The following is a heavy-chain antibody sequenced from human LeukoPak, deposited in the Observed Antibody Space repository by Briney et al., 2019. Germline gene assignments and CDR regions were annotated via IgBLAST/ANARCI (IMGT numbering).Heavy chain of an antibody. D-gene: IGHD1-26*01. CDR2: IKQDGSEK. CDR1: GLTFSSYW. Sequence: GGSLRLSCAASGLTFSSYWMSLVRQAPGKGLEWVANIKQDGSEKYYVDSVKGRFTISRDNAKNSLYLQMNSLRAEDTAVCYCSKSGRTCELHHAFDIWGQGTMVTVSS. V-gene: IGHV3-7*01. CDR3: SKSGRTCELHHAFDI. J-gene: IGHJ3*02.